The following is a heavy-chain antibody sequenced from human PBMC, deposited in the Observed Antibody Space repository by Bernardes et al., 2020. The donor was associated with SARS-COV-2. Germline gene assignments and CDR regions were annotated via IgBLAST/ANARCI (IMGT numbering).Heavy chain of an antibody. V-gene: IGHV4-34*01. Sequence: WETLSLTCAVYGGSFSDYYWSWIRQPPEKGLEWIGEINHSGSTSYNPSLKSRVTISVDTSKNQFSLKLSSVTAADTAAYYCARGRVTIYGVLVMLPAAGPLDYWGQGTLVSVSS. CDR3: ARGRVTIYGVLVMLPAAGPLDY. J-gene: IGHJ4*02. CDR2: INHSGST. D-gene: IGHD3-3*01. CDR1: GGSFSDYY.